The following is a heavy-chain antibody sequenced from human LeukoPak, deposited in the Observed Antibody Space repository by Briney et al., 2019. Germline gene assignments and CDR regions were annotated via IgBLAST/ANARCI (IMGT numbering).Heavy chain of an antibody. Sequence: PSETLSLTCTVSGGSISSYYWTWIRQPAGKGLEWIGRIDSSGTTNYNPSLKSRVTMSVDTSKKQSSLKLNSVTAADTAVYYCARVRVVRGVAQGLNGIWFDPWGQGTLVTVSS. J-gene: IGHJ5*02. D-gene: IGHD3-10*01. CDR1: GGSISSYY. CDR3: ARVRVVRGVAQGLNGIWFDP. CDR2: IDSSGTT. V-gene: IGHV4-4*07.